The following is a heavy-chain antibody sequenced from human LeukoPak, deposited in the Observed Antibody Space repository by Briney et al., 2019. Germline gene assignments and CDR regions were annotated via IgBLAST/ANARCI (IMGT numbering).Heavy chain of an antibody. D-gene: IGHD4-17*01. V-gene: IGHV3-21*01. CDR3: ACLRGPSDY. CDR2: ISTNSAFI. J-gene: IGHJ4*02. CDR1: GFTFINYS. Sequence: GGSLRLSCTASGFTFINYSMNWVRQAPGKGLEWVPSISTNSAFIYYADSVRGRFTISRDNTKNSLSLQMGSLTADDTAVYFCACLRGPSDYWGQGTLVTVSS.